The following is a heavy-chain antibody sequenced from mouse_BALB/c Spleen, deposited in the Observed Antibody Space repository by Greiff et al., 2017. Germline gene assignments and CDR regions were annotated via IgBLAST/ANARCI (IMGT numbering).Heavy chain of an antibody. CDR1: GYTFTSYN. Sequence: QVQLQQPGAELVKPGASVKMSCKASGYTFTSYNMHWVKQTPGQGLEWIGAIYPGNGDTSYNQKFKGKATLTADKSSSTAYMQLSSLTSEDSAVYYCARVGLGFYYFDYWGQGTTLTVSS. CDR3: ARVGLGFYYFDY. V-gene: IGHV1-12*01. J-gene: IGHJ2*01. D-gene: IGHD3-1*01. CDR2: IYPGNGDT.